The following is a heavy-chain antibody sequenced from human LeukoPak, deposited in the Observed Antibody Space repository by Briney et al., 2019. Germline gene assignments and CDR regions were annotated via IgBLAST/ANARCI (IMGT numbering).Heavy chain of an antibody. J-gene: IGHJ4*02. Sequence: GGSLRLSCAASGFTFSSYAMSWVRQAPGKGLEWVSAISGSGGSTYYADSVKGRFTISRDNSKNTLYLRMNSLRAEDTAVYYCAKGLFYSDSGSYYSPPFDYWGQGTLVTVSS. CDR3: AKGLFYSDSGSYYSPPFDY. V-gene: IGHV3-23*01. CDR2: ISGSGGST. CDR1: GFTFSSYA. D-gene: IGHD1-26*01.